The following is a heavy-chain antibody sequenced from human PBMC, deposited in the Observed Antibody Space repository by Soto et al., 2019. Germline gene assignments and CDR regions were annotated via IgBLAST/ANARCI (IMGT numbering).Heavy chain of an antibody. CDR3: ARRFGELAGFYYYYGMDV. D-gene: IGHD3-10*01. V-gene: IGHV5-10-1*01. CDR2: IDPSDSYT. Sequence: GESLKISCKGSGYSFTSYWISWVRQMPGKGLEWMGRIDPSDSYTNYSPSFRGHVTISADKSISTAYLQWSSLKASDTAMYYCARRFGELAGFYYYYGMDVWGQGTTVTVSS. CDR1: GYSFTSYW. J-gene: IGHJ6*02.